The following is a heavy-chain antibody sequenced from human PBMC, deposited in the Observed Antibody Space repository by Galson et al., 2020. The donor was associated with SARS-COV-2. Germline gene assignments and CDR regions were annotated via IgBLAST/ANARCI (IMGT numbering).Heavy chain of an antibody. Sequence: GESLKISCAAYGFTFNSYGMHWVRQAAGKGLEWVAIIWYDGSKKYYADSVKGRFTISRDSFKNTLSLQMNSLRAEDTAVYYCARGDYGSGDIHAFDIWGQGTMVSVSS. CDR2: IWYDGSKK. D-gene: IGHD3-10*01. V-gene: IGHV3-33*01. CDR3: ARGDYGSGDIHAFDI. CDR1: GFTFNSYG. J-gene: IGHJ3*02.